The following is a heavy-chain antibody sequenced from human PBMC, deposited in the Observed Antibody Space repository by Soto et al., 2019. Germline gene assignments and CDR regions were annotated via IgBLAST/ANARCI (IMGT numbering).Heavy chain of an antibody. CDR3: SGAPDPTMVMCYYGMDD. J-gene: IGHJ6*02. V-gene: IGHV6-1*01. CDR1: GDSVSINTVA. Sequence: PSQPRSLTCAFSGDSVSINTVAWNWIRQSRSRGLEWLGRSYYRSKWYNYYAVSVKGRMTINPDTAKNQFSLQLNSVTAEDTAVDCCSGAPDPTMVMCYYGMDDWGQGTTVPVSS. D-gene: IGHD5-18*01. CDR2: SYYRSKWYN.